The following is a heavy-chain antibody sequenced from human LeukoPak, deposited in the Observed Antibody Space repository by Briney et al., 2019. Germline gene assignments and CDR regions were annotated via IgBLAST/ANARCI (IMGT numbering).Heavy chain of an antibody. CDR1: GDTFSNYA. Sequence: GASVKVSCKASGDTFSNYAISWVRQAPGQGLEWMGGIIPIFGTANYAQKFQGRVTITADESTSTAYMELSSLRSEDTAVYYCARVGGSGRDAFDIWGQGTMVTVSS. CDR2: IIPIFGTA. J-gene: IGHJ3*02. V-gene: IGHV1-69*13. CDR3: ARVGGSGRDAFDI. D-gene: IGHD6-19*01.